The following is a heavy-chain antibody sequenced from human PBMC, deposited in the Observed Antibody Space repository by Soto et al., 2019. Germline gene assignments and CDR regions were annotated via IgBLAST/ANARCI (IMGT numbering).Heavy chain of an antibody. Sequence: GGSLRLSCAASGFTFSSYAVHWVRQAPGKGLEWVAVISYDGSNKYYADSVKGRFTISRDNSKNTLYLQMNSLRAEDTAVYYCARDAHYYGSGSYYNAFDIWGQGTMVTVSS. CDR3: ARDAHYYGSGSYYNAFDI. J-gene: IGHJ3*02. CDR2: ISYDGSNK. V-gene: IGHV3-30*04. D-gene: IGHD3-10*01. CDR1: GFTFSSYA.